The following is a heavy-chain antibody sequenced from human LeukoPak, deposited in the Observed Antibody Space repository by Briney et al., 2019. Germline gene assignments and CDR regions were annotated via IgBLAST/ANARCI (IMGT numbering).Heavy chain of an antibody. D-gene: IGHD1-26*01. Sequence: GGSLRLSCAASGFTFSSYWMHWVRQAPGKGLVWVSRINSDGSSTSYADSVKGRFTIYRDNAKNTLYLQMNSLRAEDTAVYYCAKGVGATATYYYYYMDVWGKGTTVTVSS. J-gene: IGHJ6*03. V-gene: IGHV3-74*01. CDR1: GFTFSSYW. CDR2: INSDGSST. CDR3: AKGVGATATYYYYYMDV.